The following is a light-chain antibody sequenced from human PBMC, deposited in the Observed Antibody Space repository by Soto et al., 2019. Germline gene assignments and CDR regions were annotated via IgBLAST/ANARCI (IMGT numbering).Light chain of an antibody. Sequence: ELVLTQSPGTLSLSPGESATLSCRASQIVSSGYLAWYQQKHGQAHRLLIYGASTRATGIPARFSGIVSGTELTITIGSLQSEDCEVYDGQQYNNWRWTFGQGTKVDIK. CDR2: GAS. CDR1: QIVSSGY. V-gene: IGKV3-15*01. CDR3: QQYNNWRWT. J-gene: IGKJ1*01.